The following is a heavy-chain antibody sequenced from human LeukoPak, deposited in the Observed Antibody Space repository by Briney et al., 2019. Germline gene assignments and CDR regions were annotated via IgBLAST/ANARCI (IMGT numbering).Heavy chain of an antibody. V-gene: IGHV1-18*04. CDR3: ARVPRLKWELLGYFDY. Sequence: GASVKVSCKASGYTFTSYHMHWVRQAPGQGLEWMGWISAYNGNTNYAQKLQGRVTMTTDTSTSTAYMELRSLRSDDTAVYYCARVPRLKWELLGYFDYWGQGTLVTVSS. CDR2: ISAYNGNT. J-gene: IGHJ4*02. D-gene: IGHD1-26*01. CDR1: GYTFTSYH.